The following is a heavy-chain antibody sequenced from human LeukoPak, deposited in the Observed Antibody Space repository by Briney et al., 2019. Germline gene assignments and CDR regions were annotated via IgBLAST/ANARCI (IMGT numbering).Heavy chain of an antibody. CDR3: AKDANFGPYYYYMDV. V-gene: IGHV3-30*18. Sequence: GGSLRLSCAASGFTFNRRGMHWVRQAPGKGLEWVAVISFDGKNENYADSVKGRFTISRNNSKDMLYLQMDSLRAEDTALYYCAKDANFGPYYYYMDVWGKGTTVTVSS. D-gene: IGHD1-1*01. J-gene: IGHJ6*03. CDR2: ISFDGKNE. CDR1: GFTFNRRG.